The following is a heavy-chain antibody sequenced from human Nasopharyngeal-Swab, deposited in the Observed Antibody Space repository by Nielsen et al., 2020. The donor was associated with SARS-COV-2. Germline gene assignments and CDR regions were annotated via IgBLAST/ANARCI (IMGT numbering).Heavy chain of an antibody. D-gene: IGHD3-10*01. Sequence: ASVKVSCKASGYTFTSYGISWVRQAPGQGLEWMGWISAYNGNTNYAQKLQGRVTMTTDTSTSTAYMELRSLRSDDTAVYYCARAVGWFGELSHYYYYMDVWGKGTTVTVSS. CDR1: GYTFTSYG. V-gene: IGHV1-18*01. J-gene: IGHJ6*03. CDR2: ISAYNGNT. CDR3: ARAVGWFGELSHYYYYMDV.